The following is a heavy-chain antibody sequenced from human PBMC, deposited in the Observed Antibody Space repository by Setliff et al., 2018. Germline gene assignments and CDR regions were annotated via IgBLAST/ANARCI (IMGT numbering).Heavy chain of an antibody. D-gene: IGHD2-15*01. CDR1: GFTFSSSA. V-gene: IGHV3-23*01. CDR2: ISSTITST. CDR3: AKRGPYCSGGTCHYYFDY. J-gene: IGHJ4*02. Sequence: LRLSCAASGFTFSSSAMAWVRQAPGKGLEWVSAISSTITSTYYADSVKGRFTISRDNSKNTLYLQMNSLRAEDTAVYYCAKRGPYCSGGTCHYYFDYWGQGTLVTVSS.